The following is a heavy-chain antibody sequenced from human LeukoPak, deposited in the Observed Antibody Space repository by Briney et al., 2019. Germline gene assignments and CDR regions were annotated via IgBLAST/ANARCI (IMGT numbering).Heavy chain of an antibody. D-gene: IGHD3-9*01. CDR3: ARNFDWLLSINWFDP. CDR1: GYTFTSYG. V-gene: IGHV1-18*01. Sequence: GASVKVSCKASGYTFTSYGISWVRQAPGQGLEWMGWISAYNGNTNYAQKLQGRVTMTTDTSTSTAYMELRSLRSDDTAVYYCARNFDWLLSINWFDPWGQATLVTVSS. J-gene: IGHJ5*02. CDR2: ISAYNGNT.